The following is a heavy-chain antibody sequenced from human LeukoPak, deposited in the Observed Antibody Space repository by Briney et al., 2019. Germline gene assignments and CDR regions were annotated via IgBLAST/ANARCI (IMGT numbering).Heavy chain of an antibody. Sequence: SETLSLTCAVYGGPFSHYYWTWIRQPPGKGLEWIGEINERGSTNYDPSLKSQVTISVDTSKTHFSLNLTSVTAADTAVYYCASRIGRYLYYFGMDVWGQGTTVSVSS. CDR3: ASRIGRYLYYFGMDV. V-gene: IGHV4-34*01. CDR1: GGPFSHYY. D-gene: IGHD1-26*01. CDR2: INERGST. J-gene: IGHJ6*02.